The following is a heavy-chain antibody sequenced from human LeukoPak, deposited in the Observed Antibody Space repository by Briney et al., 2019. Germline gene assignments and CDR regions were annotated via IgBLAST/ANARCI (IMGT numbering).Heavy chain of an antibody. V-gene: IGHV4-38-2*02. CDR1: GYSISSGFY. CDR3: ARATVTIFGTSIDAFDI. D-gene: IGHD3-3*01. CDR2: IYHSGST. J-gene: IGHJ3*02. Sequence: PSETLSLTCTVSGYSISSGFYWGWIRPPPGKGLECIGSIYHSGSTYYNPSLKSRVTISVDTSKNQFSLKLSSVTAADTAVYYCARATVTIFGTSIDAFDIWGQGTMVTVSS.